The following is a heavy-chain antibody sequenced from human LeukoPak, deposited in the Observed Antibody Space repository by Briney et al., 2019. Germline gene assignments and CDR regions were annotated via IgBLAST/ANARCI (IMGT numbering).Heavy chain of an antibody. CDR3: ARNPSSSWDYYFDY. CDR2: IYYSGST. J-gene: IGHJ4*02. CDR1: GGSISSGDYY. D-gene: IGHD6-13*01. V-gene: IGHV4-61*08. Sequence: SETLSLTCTVSGGSISSGDYYWSWIRQPPGKGLEWIGYIYYSGSTNYNPSLKSRVTISVDTSKNQFSLKLSSVTAADTAVYYCARNPSSSWDYYFDYWGQGTLVTVSS.